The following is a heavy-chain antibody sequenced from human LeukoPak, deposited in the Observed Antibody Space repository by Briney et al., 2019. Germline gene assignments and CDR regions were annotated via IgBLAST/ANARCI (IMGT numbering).Heavy chain of an antibody. V-gene: IGHV1-46*01. J-gene: IGHJ3*02. D-gene: IGHD3-10*01. Sequence: ASVKVSCKASGYTFTSYYMHWVRQAPGQGLVWMGIINPSGGSTSYAQKFQGRVTMTRDMSTSTAYMELRRLRSDDTAVYYCARGWFGEFDAFDIWGQGTMVTVSS. CDR2: INPSGGST. CDR3: ARGWFGEFDAFDI. CDR1: GYTFTSYY.